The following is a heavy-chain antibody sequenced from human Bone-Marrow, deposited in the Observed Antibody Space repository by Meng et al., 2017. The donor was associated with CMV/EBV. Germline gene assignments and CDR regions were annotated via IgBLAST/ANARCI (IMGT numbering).Heavy chain of an antibody. CDR3: ARARGDGWFDP. Sequence: CTVSGGSISSGAYYWGWIRQPPGKGLEWIGYIYYSGSTYYNPSLKSRVTISVDTSKNQFSLKLSSVTAADTAVYYCARARGDGWFDPWGQGTLVTVSS. CDR2: IYYSGST. V-gene: IGHV4-30-4*08. CDR1: GGSISSGAYY. J-gene: IGHJ5*02. D-gene: IGHD2-21*02.